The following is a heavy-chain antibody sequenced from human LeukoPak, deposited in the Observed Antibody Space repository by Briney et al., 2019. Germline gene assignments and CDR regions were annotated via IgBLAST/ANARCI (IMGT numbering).Heavy chain of an antibody. CDR1: GGSFSGYY. CDR3: ARRGRRESPSPTGKGFDI. D-gene: IGHD3-10*01. Sequence: SETLSLTCAVYGGSFSGYYWSWIRQPPGKGLEWIGEINHSGSTNYNPSLKSRVTISVDTSKNQFSLKLSSVTAADTAVYYCARRGRRESPSPTGKGFDIWGQGTLVTVSS. J-gene: IGHJ3*02. CDR2: INHSGST. V-gene: IGHV4-34*01.